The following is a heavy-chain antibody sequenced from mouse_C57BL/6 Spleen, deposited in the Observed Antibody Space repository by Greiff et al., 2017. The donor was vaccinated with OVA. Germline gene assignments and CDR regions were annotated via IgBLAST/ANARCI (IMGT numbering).Heavy chain of an antibody. CDR1: GFSLTSYG. CDR3: AKEGIGIYYAFDV. Sequence: VKVVESGPGLVAPSQSLSITCTVSGFSLTSYGVSWVRQPPGKGLEWLGVIWGDGSTNYHSALIYRLSISKDNSKSQVCLKLNSLQTDDTATYYCAKEGIGIYYAFDVWGTGTTVTVSS. D-gene: IGHD2-1*01. V-gene: IGHV2-3*01. CDR2: IWGDGST. J-gene: IGHJ1*03.